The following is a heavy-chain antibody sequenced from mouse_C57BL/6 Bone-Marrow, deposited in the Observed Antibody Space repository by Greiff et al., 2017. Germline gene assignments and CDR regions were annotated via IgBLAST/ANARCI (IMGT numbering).Heavy chain of an antibody. Sequence: VQLQQSGPELVKPGASVKMSCKASGYTFTDYNMHWVKQSHGKSLEWIGYINPNNGGTSYNQKFKGKATLTVNTSSSTAYMELRSLTSEDSAVYYCARPCGSSSFAYWGQGTLVTVSA. V-gene: IGHV1-22*01. CDR3: ARPCGSSSFAY. D-gene: IGHD1-1*01. CDR2: INPNNGGT. J-gene: IGHJ3*01. CDR1: GYTFTDYN.